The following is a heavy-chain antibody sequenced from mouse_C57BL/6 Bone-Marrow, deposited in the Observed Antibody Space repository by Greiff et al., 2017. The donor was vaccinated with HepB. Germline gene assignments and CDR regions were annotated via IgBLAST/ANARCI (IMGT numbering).Heavy chain of an antibody. CDR2: IDPSDSYT. D-gene: IGHD1-1*01. J-gene: IGHJ2*01. CDR1: GYTFTSYW. CDR3: ARPLITTVVGGDY. V-gene: IGHV1-50*01. Sequence: VHLVESGAELVKPGASVKLSCKASGYTFTSYWMQWVKQRPGQGLEWIGEIDPSDSYTNYNQKFKGKATLTVDTSSSTAYMQLSSLTSEDSAVDYCARPLITTVVGGDYWGQGTTLTVSS.